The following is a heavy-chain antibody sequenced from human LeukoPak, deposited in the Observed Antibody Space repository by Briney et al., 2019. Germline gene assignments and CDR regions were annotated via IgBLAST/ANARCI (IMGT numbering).Heavy chain of an antibody. J-gene: IGHJ4*02. V-gene: IGHV1-24*01. CDR3: ATAYSSGWYGRRSDY. D-gene: IGHD6-19*01. CDR1: GYTLTELS. Sequence: ASVKVSCKVSGYTLTELSMHWVRQAPGKGLEWMGGFDPEDGETIYAQKFQGRVTMTEDTSTDTAYMELSSLRSEDTAVYYCATAYSSGWYGRRSDYWGQGTLVTVSS. CDR2: FDPEDGET.